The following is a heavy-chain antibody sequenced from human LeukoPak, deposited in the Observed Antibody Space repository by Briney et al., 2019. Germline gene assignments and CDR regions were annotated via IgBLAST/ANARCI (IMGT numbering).Heavy chain of an antibody. Sequence: SETLSLTCVVSGGSIITNDYWWGWIRQPPGKGLEWIGTIDHAGTTFYNVSLKSRVTISVDTSKNQFSLKLSSVTAADTAVYYCARRGRVRGVIRYYYYMDVWGKGTTVTISS. CDR1: GGSIITNDYW. CDR3: ARRGRVRGVIRYYYYMDV. V-gene: IGHV4-39*07. CDR2: IDHAGTT. J-gene: IGHJ6*03. D-gene: IGHD3-10*01.